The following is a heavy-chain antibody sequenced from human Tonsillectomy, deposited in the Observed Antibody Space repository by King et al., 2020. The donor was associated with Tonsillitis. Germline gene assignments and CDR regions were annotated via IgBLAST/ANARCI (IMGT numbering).Heavy chain of an antibody. D-gene: IGHD5-12*01. CDR1: GGSISSYY. V-gene: IGHV4-59*01. CDR2: IYYSGST. Sequence: QVQPQESGPGLVKPSETLSLTCTVSGGSISSYYWSWIRQPPGKGLEWIGYIYYSGSTNYNPSLKSRVTISVDTSKNQFSLKLSSVTAADTAVYYCARGSDSGYDLDAFDIWGQGTMVTVSS. J-gene: IGHJ3*02. CDR3: ARGSDSGYDLDAFDI.